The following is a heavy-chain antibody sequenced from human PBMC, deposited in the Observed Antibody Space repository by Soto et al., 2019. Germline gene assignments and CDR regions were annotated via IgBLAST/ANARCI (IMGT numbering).Heavy chain of an antibody. CDR2: IKSKTDGGTT. CDR3: TTDLNYYDSSGYLDAFDI. Sequence: GGSLRLSCAVSGFTVSNAWMSWVRQAPGKGLEWVGRIKSKTDGGTTDYAAPVKGRFTISRDDSKNTLYLQMNSLKTEDTAVYYCTTDLNYYDSSGYLDAFDIWGQGTMVTVSS. CDR1: GFTVSNAW. V-gene: IGHV3-15*01. D-gene: IGHD3-22*01. J-gene: IGHJ3*02.